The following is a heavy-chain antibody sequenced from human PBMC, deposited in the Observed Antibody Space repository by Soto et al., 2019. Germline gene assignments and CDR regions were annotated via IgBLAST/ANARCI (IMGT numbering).Heavy chain of an antibody. V-gene: IGHV3-23*01. J-gene: IGHJ4*03. CDR1: GFTFSSNA. Sequence: GGSLRLSCVGSGFTFSSNAMSWVRQAPGKGLEWVSSVSGDGYASDYADSVKGRFTVSRHNSKNTLYLQMNSLRAEDTAVYYCAKRHYYGSGSFALATWGQGTLVTVSS. D-gene: IGHD3-10*01. CDR3: AKRHYYGSGSFALAT. CDR2: VSGDGYAS.